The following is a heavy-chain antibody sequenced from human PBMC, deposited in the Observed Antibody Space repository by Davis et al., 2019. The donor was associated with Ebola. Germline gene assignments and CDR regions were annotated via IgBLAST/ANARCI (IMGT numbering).Heavy chain of an antibody. CDR3: ARQGTTSWDS. V-gene: IGHV5-51*01. Sequence: GGSLRLSCKGSGYTFSNYWIGWVRQMPGKGLEWMGFIFPDDSDATYSPSFQGQVTFSVDKSIRTAYLHWNSLKASDTATYYCARQGTTSWDSWGQGTLVTVSS. CDR1: GYTFSNYW. D-gene: IGHD2-2*01. J-gene: IGHJ4*02. CDR2: IFPDDSDA.